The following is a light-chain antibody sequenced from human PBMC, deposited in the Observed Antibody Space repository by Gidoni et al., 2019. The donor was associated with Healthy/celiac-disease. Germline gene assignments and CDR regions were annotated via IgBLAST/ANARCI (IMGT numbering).Light chain of an antibody. CDR2: AAS. Sequence: DIQMTQSPSSLSASVGDRVTITCRAGQSISSYLNWYQQKPGKAPKLLIYAASSLQSGVPSRFSGSGSGTDFTLTISSLQPEDFATHYCQQSYSTPFTFGPGTKVDIK. V-gene: IGKV1-39*01. J-gene: IGKJ3*01. CDR1: QSISSY. CDR3: QQSYSTPFT.